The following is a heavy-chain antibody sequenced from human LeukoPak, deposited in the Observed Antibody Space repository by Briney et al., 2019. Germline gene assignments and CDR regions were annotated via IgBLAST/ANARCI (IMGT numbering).Heavy chain of an antibody. J-gene: IGHJ5*02. V-gene: IGHV1-69*06. CDR1: GDTFNTYA. Sequence: ASVKVSCKASGDTFNTYAIIWVRQDPGHGLEWMGGIIPMFGTPNYAQRLQGRITITADKSTKTAYMELRSLRYEDTAVYFCARAGIPGYCTNVTCSNWLDPWGQGTLVTVSS. D-gene: IGHD2-8*01. CDR3: ARAGIPGYCTNVTCSNWLDP. CDR2: IIPMFGTP.